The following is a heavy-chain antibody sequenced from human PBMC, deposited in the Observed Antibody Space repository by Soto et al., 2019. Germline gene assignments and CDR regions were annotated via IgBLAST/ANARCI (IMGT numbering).Heavy chain of an antibody. Sequence: QITLKESGPTLVKPTQTLTLTCTFSGFSLSTGEVGVGWIRQPPEKALEWLALIYWDDDEHYSPSLKSRLTITKDTSKNQVVLIMTNMDPVDTATYYYAHMASLSTVGSFDYWGQGTLVTVSS. V-gene: IGHV2-5*02. CDR1: GFSLSTGEVG. J-gene: IGHJ4*02. CDR2: IYWDDDE. CDR3: AHMASLSTVGSFDY. D-gene: IGHD4-17*01.